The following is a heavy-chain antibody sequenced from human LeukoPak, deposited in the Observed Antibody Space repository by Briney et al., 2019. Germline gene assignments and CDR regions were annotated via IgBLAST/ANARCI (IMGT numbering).Heavy chain of an antibody. D-gene: IGHD3-10*01. V-gene: IGHV4-39*01. J-gene: IGHJ4*02. CDR3: ARHFRSYYGSGSYYPTYFDY. CDR2: IYYSGST. CDR1: GGSISGSNDY. Sequence: SETLSLTCTVSGGSISGSNDYWARIRQPPGKGLEWIVNIYYSGSTYYKPSLKSRVTISVHTSKNQFSLKLSSVTAADTAVYYCARHFRSYYGSGSYYPTYFDYWGQGTLVTVSS.